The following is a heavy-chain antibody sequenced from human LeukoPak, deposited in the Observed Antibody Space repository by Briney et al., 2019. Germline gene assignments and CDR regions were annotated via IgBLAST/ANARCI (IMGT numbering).Heavy chain of an antibody. CDR1: GFTFDEYG. CDR2: ISGSGGST. Sequence: GGSLRLSCTASGFTFDEYGMSWVRQAPGKGLEWVSAISGSGGSTYYADSVKGRFTISRDNSKNTLYLQMNSLRAEDTAVYYCAKPSLYYYDSSGYFGGEFDYWGQGTLVTVSS. J-gene: IGHJ4*02. D-gene: IGHD3-22*01. V-gene: IGHV3-23*01. CDR3: AKPSLYYYDSSGYFGGEFDY.